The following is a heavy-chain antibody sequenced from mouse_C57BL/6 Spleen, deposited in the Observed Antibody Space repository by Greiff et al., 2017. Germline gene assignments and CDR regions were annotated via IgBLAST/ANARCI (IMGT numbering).Heavy chain of an antibody. CDR1: GYTFTDYE. V-gene: IGHV1-15*01. CDR2: IDPETGGT. Sequence: QVQLKQSGAELVRPGASVTLSCKASGYTFTDYEMHWVKQTPVHGLEWIGAIDPETGGTAYNQKFKGKAILTADKSSSTAYMELRSLTSEDSAVYYCTRRLRGVFDYWGQGTTLTVSS. CDR3: TRRLRGVFDY. D-gene: IGHD1-1*01. J-gene: IGHJ2*01.